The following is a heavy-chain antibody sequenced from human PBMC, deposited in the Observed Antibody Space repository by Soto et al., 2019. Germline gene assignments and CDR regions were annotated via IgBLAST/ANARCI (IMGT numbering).Heavy chain of an antibody. D-gene: IGHD3-16*01. CDR1: GLAFSNYA. J-gene: IGHJ4*02. V-gene: IGHV3-23*01. CDR3: AKGDLLWDPFDF. CDR2: ITASGYSA. Sequence: EAQLLESGGGLVQPGGSLRLSCAASGLAFSNYAMTWVRQAPGKGLEWVSIITASGYSAYYGGAVKGRFTTSRDNSRSTLYLQMNGLRSYDTAGYYCAKGDLLWDPFDFWGQGPLVTVSS.